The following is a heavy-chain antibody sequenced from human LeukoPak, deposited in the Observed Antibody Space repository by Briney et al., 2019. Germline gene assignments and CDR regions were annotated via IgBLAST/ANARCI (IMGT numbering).Heavy chain of an antibody. CDR1: GGSISSYY. D-gene: IGHD1-1*01. Sequence: SETLSLTCTVSGGSISSYYWSWIRQPPGKGLEWIGYIYYSGSTNYNPSLKSRVTISVDTSKSQFSLKLSSVTAADTAVYYCARALHHNSYYYYYGMDVWGQGTTVTVSS. CDR3: ARALHHNSYYYYYGMDV. V-gene: IGHV4-59*01. CDR2: IYYSGST. J-gene: IGHJ6*02.